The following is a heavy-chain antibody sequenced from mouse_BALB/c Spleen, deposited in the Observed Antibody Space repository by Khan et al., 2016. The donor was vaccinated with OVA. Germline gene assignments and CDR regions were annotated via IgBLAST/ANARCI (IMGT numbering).Heavy chain of an antibody. V-gene: IGHV2-2*02. CDR3: ARRGYDYGRGALFAY. J-gene: IGHJ3*01. CDR1: GFSLTNYS. D-gene: IGHD2-4*01. CDR2: IWSAGST. Sequence: VQLQESGPGLVQPSQSLSITCTVSGFSLTNYSLHWVRQSPGKGLEWLGVIWSAGSTDDNAAFISRLTIRKDNSRSQVFFKMNSLQPNDTAIYYCARRGYDYGRGALFAYWGQGTLVTVSA.